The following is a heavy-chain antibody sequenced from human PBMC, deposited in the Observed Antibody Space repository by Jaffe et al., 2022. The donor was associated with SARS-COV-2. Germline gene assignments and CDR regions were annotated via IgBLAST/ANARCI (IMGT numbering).Heavy chain of an antibody. CDR2: ISGGGRNT. CDR3: AKFYYASGSYSDPSLFDP. CDR1: GFTFSSYA. J-gene: IGHJ5*02. D-gene: IGHD3-10*01. Sequence: EVQLVESGGGLVQPGGSLRLSCAASGFTFSSYAMTWVRQAPGRGLQWVSTISGGGRNTNYADSVKGRFTISRDNSKNTVFLQMNSLRAGDTAVYYCAKFYYASGSYSDPSLFDPWGQGTLVTVSS. V-gene: IGHV3-23*04.